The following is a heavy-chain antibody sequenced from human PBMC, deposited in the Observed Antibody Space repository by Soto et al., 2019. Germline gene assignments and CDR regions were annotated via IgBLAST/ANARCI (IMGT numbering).Heavy chain of an antibody. D-gene: IGHD2-15*01. CDR3: ARVPSSSGRSHFDY. CDR2: ISYDGSNK. V-gene: IGHV3-30-3*01. J-gene: IGHJ4*02. Sequence: QVQLVESGGGVVQPGRSLRLSCAASGFTFSSYARHWVRQAPGKGLEWVAGISYDGSNKYYADSVKGRFTISRDNSKNTLYLQMNSLRAEDTAVYYCARVPSSSGRSHFDYWGQGTLVTVSS. CDR1: GFTFSSYA.